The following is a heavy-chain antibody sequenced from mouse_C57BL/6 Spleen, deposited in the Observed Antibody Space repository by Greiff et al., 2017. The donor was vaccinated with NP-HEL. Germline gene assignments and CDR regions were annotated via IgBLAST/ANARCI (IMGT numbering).Heavy chain of an antibody. CDR2: IYPGSGNT. CDR1: GYTFTDYY. CDR3: ARTSNYYAMDY. J-gene: IGHJ4*01. Sequence: QVHVKQSGAELVRPGASVKLSCKASGYTFTDYYINWVKQRPGQGLEWIARIYPGSGNTYYNEKFKGKATLTAEKSSSTAYMQLSSLTSEASAVYFCARTSNYYAMDYWGQGTSVTVSS. V-gene: IGHV1-76*01. D-gene: IGHD2-5*01.